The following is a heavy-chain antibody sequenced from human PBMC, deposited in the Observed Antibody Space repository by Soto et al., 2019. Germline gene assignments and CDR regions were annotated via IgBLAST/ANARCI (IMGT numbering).Heavy chain of an antibody. D-gene: IGHD5-12*01. Sequence: PSETLSLTCTVSGGSISSSSYYWGWIRQPPGKGLEWIGSIYYSGSTYYNLSLKSRVTISVDTSKNQLSLKLSSVTAADTAVYYCARHISVATPFDPWGQGALVTVSS. V-gene: IGHV4-39*01. J-gene: IGHJ5*02. CDR2: IYYSGST. CDR3: ARHISVATPFDP. CDR1: GGSISSSSYY.